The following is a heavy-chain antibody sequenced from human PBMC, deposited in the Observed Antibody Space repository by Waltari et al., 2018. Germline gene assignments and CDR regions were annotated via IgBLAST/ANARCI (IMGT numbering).Heavy chain of an antibody. CDR2: IIPIFGTA. V-gene: IGHV1-69*01. D-gene: IGHD2-15*01. CDR1: GGTFSSYA. CDR3: ARDKGGVVVAATPDDAFDI. J-gene: IGHJ3*02. Sequence: QVQLVQSGAEVKKPGSSVKVSCKASGGTFSSYAISWVRQAPGQGLEGRGGIIPIFGTANYAQNGKGRVTITADESTSTAYRELSSLRSEETAVYYGARDKGGVVVAATPDDAFDIWGQGTMVTVSS.